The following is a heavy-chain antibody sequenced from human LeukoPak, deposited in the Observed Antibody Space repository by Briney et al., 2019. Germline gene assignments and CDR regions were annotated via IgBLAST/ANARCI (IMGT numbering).Heavy chain of an antibody. V-gene: IGHV1-69*05. J-gene: IGHJ4*02. CDR1: GGTFSSYA. CDR2: IIPIFGTA. CDR3: ARESGITMVRGALDY. D-gene: IGHD3-10*01. Sequence: SVKVSCKASGGTFSSYAISWVRQAPGQGLEWMGRIIPIFGTANYAQKFQGSVTITTDESTSTAYMELSSLRSEDTAVYYCARESGITMVRGALDYSGQGTLVTVSS.